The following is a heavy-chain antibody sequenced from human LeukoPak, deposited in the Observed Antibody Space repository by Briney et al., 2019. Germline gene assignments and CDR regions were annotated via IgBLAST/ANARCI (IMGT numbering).Heavy chain of an antibody. CDR1: GFSLTTSGVG. V-gene: IGHV2-5*01. CDR2: TYWNKDK. Sequence: GPTLVKPTETLTLTCTFSGFSLTTSGVGVAWIRQPPGKALEWLAVTYWNKDKSYSPSLKSRLTITKDTSKNQVVLIMTNMDPVDTGTYYCAHESSWYFDYWGQGTLVTVSS. J-gene: IGHJ4*02. D-gene: IGHD6-13*01. CDR3: AHESSWYFDY.